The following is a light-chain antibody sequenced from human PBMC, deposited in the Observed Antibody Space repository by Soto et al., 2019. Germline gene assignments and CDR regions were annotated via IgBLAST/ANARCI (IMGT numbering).Light chain of an antibody. CDR1: SSDVGGYNY. V-gene: IGLV2-11*01. Sequence: QSALTQPRSVSGSPGQSVTISCTGTSSDVGGYNYVSWYQQHPDKAPRVMIYDVSKRPSGVPDRFSGSKSGNTASLTISGLQAEDEADYYCCSYAGNYTLLFGGGTKLTVL. J-gene: IGLJ2*01. CDR2: DVS. CDR3: CSYAGNYTLL.